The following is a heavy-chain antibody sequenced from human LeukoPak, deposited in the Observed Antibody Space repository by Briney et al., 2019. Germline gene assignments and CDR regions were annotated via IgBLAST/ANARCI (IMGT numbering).Heavy chain of an antibody. CDR3: ARGTYSSSSLDY. CDR1: GFTFISYD. CDR2: IGTAGDT. V-gene: IGHV3-13*01. J-gene: IGHJ4*02. Sequence: GGSLRLSCAASGFTFISYDMPWVRKATGKVLEWVSAIGTAGDTYYPGSVKGRFTISRENAKNSLYLQMNSLRAGDTAVYYCARGTYSSSSLDYWGQGTLVTVSS. D-gene: IGHD6-6*01.